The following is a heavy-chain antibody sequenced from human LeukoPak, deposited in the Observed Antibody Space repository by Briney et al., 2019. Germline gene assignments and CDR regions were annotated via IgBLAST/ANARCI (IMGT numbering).Heavy chain of an antibody. D-gene: IGHD6-13*01. CDR1: GFTFSSYS. CDR3: AKGSIAAAATGYFDY. J-gene: IGHJ4*02. CDR2: ISSSSSTI. V-gene: IGHV3-48*01. Sequence: GGSLRLSCAASGFTFSSYSMNWVRQAPGKGLEWVSYISSSSSTIYYADSVKGRFTISRDNSKNTLYLQMNSLRAEDTAVYYCAKGSIAAAATGYFDYWGQGTLVTVSS.